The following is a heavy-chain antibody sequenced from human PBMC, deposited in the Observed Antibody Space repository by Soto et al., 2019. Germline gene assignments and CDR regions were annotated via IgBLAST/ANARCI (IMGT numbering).Heavy chain of an antibody. CDR3: ARARFLEYGMDA. J-gene: IGHJ6*02. V-gene: IGHV1-18*01. D-gene: IGHD3-3*01. Sequence: SVKGCSKDSCYTFTSYGSSWVRQAPGQGLEWMGWISAYNGNTNYAKKLQGRVTMTTDTSTSKAYMELRSLRSDDTAVSYCARARFLEYGMDAWSQGTTGTVSS. CDR2: ISAYNGNT. CDR1: CYTFTSYG.